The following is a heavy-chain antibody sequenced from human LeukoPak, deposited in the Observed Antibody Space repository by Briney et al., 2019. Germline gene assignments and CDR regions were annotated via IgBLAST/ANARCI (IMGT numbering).Heavy chain of an antibody. V-gene: IGHV4-4*07. CDR3: ARGGNWFDP. CDR1: GGSINSFY. D-gene: IGHD3-10*01. J-gene: IGHJ5*02. CDR2: IYSYGRT. Sequence: PSETLSLTCTLSGGSINSFYWSWIRQPAGKGLEWIGRIYSYGRTNYNPSLTGRVTLSVDASKSQFSLKLTSVTAADTAVYFCARGGNWFDPWGQGTLVSVSS.